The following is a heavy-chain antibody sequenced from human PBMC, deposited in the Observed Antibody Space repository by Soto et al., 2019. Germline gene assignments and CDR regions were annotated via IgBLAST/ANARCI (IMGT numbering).Heavy chain of an antibody. J-gene: IGHJ3*02. D-gene: IGHD3-22*01. V-gene: IGHV4-31*03. CDR2: IYYSGST. Sequence: QVQLQESGPGLVKPSQTLSLTCTVSGGSISSGGYYWSWIRQHPGKGLEWIGYIYYSGSTYYNPSHQSRVTISVDTSKNQFSRKLSSVTAADTAVYYCARESTFAYYDSSGYEDYDAFDIWGQGTMVTVSS. CDR3: ARESTFAYYDSSGYEDYDAFDI. CDR1: GGSISSGGYY.